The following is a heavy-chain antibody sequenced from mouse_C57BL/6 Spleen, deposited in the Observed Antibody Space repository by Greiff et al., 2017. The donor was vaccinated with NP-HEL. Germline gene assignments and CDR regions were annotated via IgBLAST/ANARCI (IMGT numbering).Heavy chain of an antibody. CDR3: ARWDGYGYFDV. CDR2: INPYNGGT. D-gene: IGHD2-3*01. J-gene: IGHJ1*03. CDR1: GYTFTDYY. Sequence: VQLQQSGPVLVKPGASVKMSCKASGYTFTDYYMNWVKQSHGKSLEWIGVINPYNGGTSYNQKFKGKATLTVDKSSSTAYMELNSLTSEDSAVYYCARWDGYGYFDVWGTGTTVTVSS. V-gene: IGHV1-19*01.